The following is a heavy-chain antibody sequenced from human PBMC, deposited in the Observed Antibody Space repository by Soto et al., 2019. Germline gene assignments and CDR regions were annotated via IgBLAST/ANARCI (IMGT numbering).Heavy chain of an antibody. CDR2: INPNSGGT. D-gene: IGHD2-15*01. CDR1: GYTFTGYY. CDR3: ARPRRYCSGGSCYVRYYDYGMDV. J-gene: IGHJ6*02. Sequence: AAVKVSCKASGYTFTGYYMHWVRQAPGQRLDWMGWINPNSGGTNYAQKLQGRVTMTGATSIITAYMELSRLRADGRGVYYCARPRRYCSGGSCYVRYYDYGMDVWGQGTRDAVSS. V-gene: IGHV1-2*02.